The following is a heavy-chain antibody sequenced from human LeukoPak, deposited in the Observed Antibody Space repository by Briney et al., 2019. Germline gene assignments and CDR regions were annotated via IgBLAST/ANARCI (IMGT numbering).Heavy chain of an antibody. D-gene: IGHD2-21*02. CDR2: IYYSGST. CDR1: GGSISSGDYY. V-gene: IGHV4-30-4*02. CDR3: ARERGDPYYFDY. J-gene: IGHJ4*02. Sequence: SETLSLTCTVSGGSISSGDYYWSWIRQPPGKGLEWIGYIYYSGSTYYNPSLKSRVTISVDTSKNQFSLKLSSVTAADTAVYYCARERGDPYYFDYWGQGTLVTVSS.